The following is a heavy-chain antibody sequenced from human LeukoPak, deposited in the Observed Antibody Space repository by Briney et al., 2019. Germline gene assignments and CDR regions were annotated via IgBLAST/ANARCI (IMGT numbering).Heavy chain of an antibody. V-gene: IGHV4-59*02. CDR2: VHSSGST. J-gene: IGHJ3*02. D-gene: IGHD3-22*01. CDR3: ARVYDSSGYFSGNSDAFDI. CDR1: GGSVTSYY. Sequence: SETLSLTCTVSGGSVTSYYWTWMRQPPGKGLEWIGYVHSSGSTNYNPSLTSRVTMSLDTSRNQFSLKLSSVTAADTAVYYCARVYDSSGYFSGNSDAFDIWGQGTMVTVSS.